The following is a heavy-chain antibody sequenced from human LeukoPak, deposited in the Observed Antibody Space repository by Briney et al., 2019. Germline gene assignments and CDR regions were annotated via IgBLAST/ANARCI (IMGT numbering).Heavy chain of an antibody. CDR2: ISGSGGST. CDR1: GFTFSNYA. D-gene: IGHD6-19*01. V-gene: IGHV3-23*01. J-gene: IGHJ6*03. CDR3: ARESLRQQWLVRREEYYYMDV. Sequence: GGSLRLSCAASGFTFSNYAMSWVRQAPGKGLEWVSAISGSGGSTYYTDSVKGRFTISRDNSKKTLYLQMNSLRAEDAAVYYCARESLRQQWLVRREEYYYMDVWGKGTTVTISS.